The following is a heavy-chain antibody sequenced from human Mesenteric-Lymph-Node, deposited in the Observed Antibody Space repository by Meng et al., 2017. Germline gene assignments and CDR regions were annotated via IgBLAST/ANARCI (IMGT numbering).Heavy chain of an antibody. Sequence: QVQLQESGSRLVRPSQTLSLTCAVSGDSITSGDYSWTWIRQPPGKGLEWIGYIYHGVNIYYTPSLRSRVTISVDKSRNQFSLKLTSVSAADTAVYYCVRDTRRGGGWFDPWGQGTLVTVSS. CDR2: IYHGVNI. J-gene: IGHJ5*02. V-gene: IGHV4-30-2*01. CDR3: VRDTRRGGGWFDP. D-gene: IGHD3-10*01. CDR1: GDSITSGDYS.